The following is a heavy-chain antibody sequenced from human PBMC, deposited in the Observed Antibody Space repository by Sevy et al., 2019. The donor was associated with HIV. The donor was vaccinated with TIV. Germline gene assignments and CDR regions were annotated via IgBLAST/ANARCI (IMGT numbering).Heavy chain of an antibody. Sequence: ASVKVSCKTSGYTFTDYYIHWVRQAPGQGLEWMAWINPHTTGTNYDPNFQGRVTVTRDTSISTVYMELTRLTSDDTAVHYCARDDKHVFDIWGQGTMVTVSS. CDR1: GYTFTDYY. CDR3: ARDDKHVFDI. CDR2: INPHTTGT. J-gene: IGHJ3*02. V-gene: IGHV1-2*02.